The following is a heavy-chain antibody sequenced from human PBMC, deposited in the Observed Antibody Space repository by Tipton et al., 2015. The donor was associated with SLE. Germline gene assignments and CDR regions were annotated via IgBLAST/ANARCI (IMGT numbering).Heavy chain of an antibody. CDR3: VRGEADVFHI. CDR1: GGSISSSPYY. J-gene: IGHJ3*02. Sequence: TLSLTCTVSGGSISSSPYYWGWIRQPPGKGLDWIGSVHYSGSTYYNPSLKSRVTISLDMSRNQFSLRLKSVTAADTALYYCVRGEADVFHIWGQGTVVSVSS. V-gene: IGHV4-39*07. CDR2: VHYSGST.